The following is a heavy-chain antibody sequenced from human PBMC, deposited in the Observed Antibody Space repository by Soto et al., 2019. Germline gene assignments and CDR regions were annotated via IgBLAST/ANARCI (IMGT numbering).Heavy chain of an antibody. D-gene: IGHD1-7*01. CDR1: GFTFSSYA. CDR3: VKDSSTGTTRYFDY. J-gene: IGHJ4*02. V-gene: IGHV3-64D*06. Sequence: PGGSLRLSCSASGFTFSSYAMPWVRQAPGKGLEYVSAISSNGGSTYYADSVKGRFTISRDNSKNTLYLQMSSLRAEDTAVYYCVKDSSTGTTRYFDYWGQGTLVTVSS. CDR2: ISSNGGST.